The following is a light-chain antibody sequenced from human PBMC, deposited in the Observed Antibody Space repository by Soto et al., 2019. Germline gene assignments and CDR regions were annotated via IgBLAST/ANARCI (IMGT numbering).Light chain of an antibody. Sequence: DIQMTQSPSSLSASVGDRVTITCRASQSISTYLHWYQQKPGKAPNLLIYAASTLQSGVPSRFSGSGSGTEFTLTIVSVQPDDFAVYYCQQFNVYPYTFGRGTKLEIK. CDR1: QSISTY. CDR2: AAS. CDR3: QQFNVYPYT. V-gene: IGKV1-39*01. J-gene: IGKJ2*01.